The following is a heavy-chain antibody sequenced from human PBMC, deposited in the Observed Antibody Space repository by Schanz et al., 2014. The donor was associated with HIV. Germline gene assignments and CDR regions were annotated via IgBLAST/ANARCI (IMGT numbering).Heavy chain of an antibody. CDR3: ARTARFCHGGSCPPSWFDP. J-gene: IGHJ5*02. CDR2: IIPILGSS. D-gene: IGHD2-15*01. CDR1: GGTFNNFT. Sequence: QVQLVQSGAAVRTPGTSVRVSCKASGGTFNNFTIAWVRQAPGQGLEWLGGIIPILGSSNYAQKFRGRVTITAEESTNIAYMELTRLRYEDTAVYYCARTARFCHGGSCPPSWFDPWGQGTLVSVSS. V-gene: IGHV1-69*01.